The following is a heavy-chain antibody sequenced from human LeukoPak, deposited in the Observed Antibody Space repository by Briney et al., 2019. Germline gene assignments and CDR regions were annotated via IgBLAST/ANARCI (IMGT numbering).Heavy chain of an antibody. J-gene: IGHJ6*02. Sequence: GGSLRLSCAASGFTFSSYEMNWVRQAPGKGLEGVSYISSSGSTIYYADSVKGRFTISRDNAKNSLYLQMNSLRAEDTAVYYCARGPEIFSGYYYYYYGMDVWGQGTTVTVSS. V-gene: IGHV3-48*03. CDR2: ISSSGSTI. CDR1: GFTFSSYE. D-gene: IGHD3-9*01. CDR3: ARGPEIFSGYYYYYYGMDV.